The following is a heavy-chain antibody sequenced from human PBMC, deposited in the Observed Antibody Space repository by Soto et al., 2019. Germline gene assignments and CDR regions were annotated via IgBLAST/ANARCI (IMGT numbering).Heavy chain of an antibody. J-gene: IGHJ3*02. CDR3: AKANHYDFWSGYPDKHDAFDI. CDR2: ISGSGGST. D-gene: IGHD3-3*01. Sequence: GGSLRLSCAASGFTFSSYAMSWVRQAPGKGLEWVSAISGSGGSTYYADSVKGRFTISRDNSKNTLYLQMNSLRAEDTAVYYCAKANHYDFWSGYPDKHDAFDIWGQGTMVTVSS. CDR1: GFTFSSYA. V-gene: IGHV3-23*01.